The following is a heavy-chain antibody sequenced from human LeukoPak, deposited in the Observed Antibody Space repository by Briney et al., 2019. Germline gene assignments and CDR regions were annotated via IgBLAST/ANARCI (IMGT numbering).Heavy chain of an antibody. CDR2: IAFDDTDR. CDR3: TNSDDYGDY. Sequence: GGFLRLSCAASGFIFGDYAMHWVRQAPCKGLEWVAAIAFDDTDRYYIDSVKGRFTISRDDSKNTLYLHMTSLRAEDTAVYYCTNSDDYGDYWGQGTLVTASS. V-gene: IGHV3-30*04. J-gene: IGHJ4*02. CDR1: GFIFGDYA.